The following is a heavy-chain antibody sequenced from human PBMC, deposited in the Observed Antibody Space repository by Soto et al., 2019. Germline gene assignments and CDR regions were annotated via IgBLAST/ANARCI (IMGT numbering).Heavy chain of an antibody. CDR1: GFTFNTYG. D-gene: IGHD2-2*02. Sequence: PGGSLRLSCAASGFTFNTYGMHWVRQAPGKGLEWVAVISYDGSEKYYVDSVKGRFTISKNNSKNTLYLQMNSLRPEDTAVYYCAKSPNFYCSSPNCYKYYFDHWGHGSRVTVSS. J-gene: IGHJ4*01. CDR2: ISYDGSEK. V-gene: IGHV3-30*18. CDR3: AKSPNFYCSSPNCYKYYFDH.